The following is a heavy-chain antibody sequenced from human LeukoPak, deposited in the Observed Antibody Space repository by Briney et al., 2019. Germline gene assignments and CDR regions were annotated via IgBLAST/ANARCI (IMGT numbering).Heavy chain of an antibody. CDR1: GRSISIYY. J-gene: IGHJ4*02. D-gene: IGHD6-13*01. V-gene: IGHV4-59*07. CDR2: IYYSGST. CDR3: ARASSRWYRVTYFDY. Sequence: SDTLSLTCTVAGRSISIYYCSWIRHPPGKGLEWIGYIYYSGSTNYNPSLKSRVTIPVDTSNNQFSLKLSSVTPADKAASYCARASSRWYRVTYFDYWGQGPLVLVSS.